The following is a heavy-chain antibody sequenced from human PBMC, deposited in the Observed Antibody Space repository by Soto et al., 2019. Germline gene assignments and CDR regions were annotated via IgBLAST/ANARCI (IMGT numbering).Heavy chain of an antibody. J-gene: IGHJ6*02. D-gene: IGHD6-6*01. V-gene: IGHV1-69*06. CDR1: GGTFSSYA. Sequence: QVQLVQSGAEVKKPGSSVKVSCKASGGTFSSYAISWVRQAPGHGLEWMGGIIPIFGTANYAQKFQGRVTITADKSTSTAYMELSSLRSEDTAVYYCARGRDSSSSFRYYYYGMDVWGQGTTVTVSS. CDR2: IIPIFGTA. CDR3: ARGRDSSSSFRYYYYGMDV.